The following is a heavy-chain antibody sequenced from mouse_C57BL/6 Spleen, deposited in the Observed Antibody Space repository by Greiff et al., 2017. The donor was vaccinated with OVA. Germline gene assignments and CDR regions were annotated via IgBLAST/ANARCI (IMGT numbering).Heavy chain of an antibody. D-gene: IGHD1-1*01. CDR1: GYTFTSYT. Sequence: VKLQESGAELARPGASVKMSCKASGYTFTSYTMHWVKQRPGQGLEWIGYINPSSGYTKYNQKFKDKATLTADKSSSTAYMQLSSLTSEDSAVYYCARDYGSSLWYFDVWGTGTTVTVSS. CDR3: ARDYGSSLWYFDV. V-gene: IGHV1-4*01. J-gene: IGHJ1*03. CDR2: INPSSGYT.